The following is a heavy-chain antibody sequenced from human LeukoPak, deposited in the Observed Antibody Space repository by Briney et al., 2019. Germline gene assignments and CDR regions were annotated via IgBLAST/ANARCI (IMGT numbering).Heavy chain of an antibody. CDR2: IYYSGST. CDR3: AIYSGSYRHFQH. D-gene: IGHD3-10*01. Sequence: PSETLSLTCTVSGGSISSGDYYWSWIRQPPGKGLEWIGYIYYSGSTYYNPSLKSRVTMSVDTSKNQFSLKLSSVTAVDTAVYYCAIYSGSYRHFQHWGQGTLVTVSS. V-gene: IGHV4-30-4*01. CDR1: GGSISSGDYY. J-gene: IGHJ1*01.